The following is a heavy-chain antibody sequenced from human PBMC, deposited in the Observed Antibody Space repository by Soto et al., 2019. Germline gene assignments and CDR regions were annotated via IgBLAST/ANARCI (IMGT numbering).Heavy chain of an antibody. D-gene: IGHD1-1*01. V-gene: IGHV4-61*01. CDR2: IYYSGST. Sequence: PSGTLSLTCTVSGGSVSSGSYYWSWIRQPPGKGLEWIGYIYYSGSTNYNPSLKSRVTISVDTSKNQFSLKLSSVTAADTAVYYCARXRGTGTPYYYYYYGMDVWGQGTTVTVSS. CDR3: ARXRGTGTPYYYYYYGMDV. CDR1: GGSVSSGSYY. J-gene: IGHJ6*01.